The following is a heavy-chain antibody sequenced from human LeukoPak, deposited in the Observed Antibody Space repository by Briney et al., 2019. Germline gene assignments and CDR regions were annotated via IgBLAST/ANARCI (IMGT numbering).Heavy chain of an antibody. CDR1: GDSVSSNSAA. V-gene: IGHV6-1*01. Sequence: SQTLSLTCAISGDSVSSNSAAWNWIRQSPSRGLEWLGRTYYRSKWYNDYALSVKSRITINPDTSKNQFFLQLNSVSPEDTAVYYCARDRRTVGSGSYWRLWFDPWGQGTLVTVSS. CDR3: ARDRRTVGSGSYWRLWFDP. J-gene: IGHJ5*02. CDR2: TYYRSKWYN. D-gene: IGHD3-10*01.